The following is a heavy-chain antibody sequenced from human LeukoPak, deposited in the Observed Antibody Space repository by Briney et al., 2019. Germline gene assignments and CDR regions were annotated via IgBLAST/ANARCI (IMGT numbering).Heavy chain of an antibody. Sequence: GGSLRLSCAASGFTFSSYSMNRVRQAPGKGLEWVSSISSSSSYIYYADSVKGRFTISRDNAKNSLYLQMNSLRAEDTAVYYCTGGRLYCSGGSCEKANDAFDIWGQGTMVTVSS. CDR1: GFTFSSYS. D-gene: IGHD2-15*01. J-gene: IGHJ3*02. CDR2: ISSSSSYI. CDR3: TGGRLYCSGGSCEKANDAFDI. V-gene: IGHV3-21*01.